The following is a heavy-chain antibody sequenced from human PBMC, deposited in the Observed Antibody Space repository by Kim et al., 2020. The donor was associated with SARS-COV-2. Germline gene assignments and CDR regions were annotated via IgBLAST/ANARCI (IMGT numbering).Heavy chain of an antibody. Sequence: PSLKSRVPISVDTSKNQFSLKLSSVPAADTAVYYCARHSIEYSSSHFDYWGQGTLVTVSS. V-gene: IGHV4-39*01. D-gene: IGHD6-6*01. CDR3: ARHSIEYSSSHFDY. J-gene: IGHJ4*02.